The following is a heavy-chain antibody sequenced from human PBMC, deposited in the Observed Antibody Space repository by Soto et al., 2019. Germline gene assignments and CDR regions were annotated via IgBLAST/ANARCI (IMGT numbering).Heavy chain of an antibody. CDR3: TAPIVVVPAAIVGYYYYGMDV. CDR1: GFTFSNAW. CDR2: IKSKTDGGTT. V-gene: IGHV3-15*01. J-gene: IGHJ6*02. D-gene: IGHD2-2*01. Sequence: GSLRLSCAASGFTFSNAWMSWVRQAPGKGLEWVGRIKSKTDGGTTDYAAPVKGRFTISRDDSKNTLYLQMNSLKTEDTAVYYCTAPIVVVPAAIVGYYYYGMDVWGQGTTVTVSS.